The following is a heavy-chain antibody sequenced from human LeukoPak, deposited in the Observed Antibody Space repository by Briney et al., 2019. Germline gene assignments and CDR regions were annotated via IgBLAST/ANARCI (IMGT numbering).Heavy chain of an antibody. V-gene: IGHV1-46*01. J-gene: IGHJ5*02. D-gene: IGHD6-19*01. CDR1: GYTFTSYY. CDR2: INPSGGST. CDR3: VGIAVAGDWFDP. Sequence: ASVKVSRKASGYTFTSYYMHWVRQAPGQGLEWMGIINPSGGSTSYAQKFQGRVTMTRGTSTSTVYMELSRLRSDDTAVYYCVGIAVAGDWFDPWGQGTLVTVSS.